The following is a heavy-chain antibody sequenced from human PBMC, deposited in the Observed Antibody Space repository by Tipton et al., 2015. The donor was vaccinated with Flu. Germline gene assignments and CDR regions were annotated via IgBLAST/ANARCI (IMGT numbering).Heavy chain of an antibody. CDR1: GFTFSDYG. V-gene: IGHV3-33*01. CDR2: LWFDGSNK. J-gene: IGHJ4*02. CDR3: AREFSEYYFDY. Sequence: SLRLSCAASGFTFSDYGMHWVRQAPGKGLEWVAYLWFDGSNKQYADSVKGRFTISRDNSKNTLYLQMDTLRAKDAAVYYCAREFSEYYFDYWGQGTQVTVSA.